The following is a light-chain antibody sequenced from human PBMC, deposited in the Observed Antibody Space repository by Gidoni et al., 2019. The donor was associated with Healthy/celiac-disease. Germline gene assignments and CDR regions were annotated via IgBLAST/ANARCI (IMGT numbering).Light chain of an antibody. J-gene: IGKJ4*01. CDR3: QQNYSTPVT. CDR2: AAS. CDR1: QSISSY. Sequence: DIQMSPSPSSLSASVGARVTITSRARQSISSYLNWYQQKPGKAPKLLIYAASSLQSGVPARFSGSGSGTDFTLTISSLQPEDVATYYCQQNYSTPVTFGGGTKVEIK. V-gene: IGKV1-39*01.